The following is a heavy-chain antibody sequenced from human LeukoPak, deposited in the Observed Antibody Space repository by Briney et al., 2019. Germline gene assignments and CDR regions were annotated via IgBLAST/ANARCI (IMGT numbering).Heavy chain of an antibody. V-gene: IGHV1-2*02. CDR3: ARDVLKINNWFDP. D-gene: IGHD3-9*01. Sequence: GASVKVSCKASGYTFTSYGISWVRQAPGQGLEWMGWINPNSGGTNYAQKFQDRVTMTRDTSISTAYMELSRLRSDDTAVYYCARDVLKINNWFDPWGQGTLVTVSS. J-gene: IGHJ5*02. CDR2: INPNSGGT. CDR1: GYTFTSYG.